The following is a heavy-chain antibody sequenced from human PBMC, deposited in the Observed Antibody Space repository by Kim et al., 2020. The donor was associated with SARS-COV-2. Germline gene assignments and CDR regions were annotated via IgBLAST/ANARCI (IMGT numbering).Heavy chain of an antibody. CDR1: GGSISSSSYY. D-gene: IGHD3-22*01. J-gene: IGHJ4*02. Sequence: SETLSLTCTVSGGSISSSSYYWGWIRQPPGKGLEWIGSIYYSGSTYYNPSLKSRVTISVDTSKNQFSLKLSSVTAADTAVYYCARDRREGYYDSSGGWGQGTLVTVSS. V-gene: IGHV4-39*07. CDR2: IYYSGST. CDR3: ARDRREGYYDSSGG.